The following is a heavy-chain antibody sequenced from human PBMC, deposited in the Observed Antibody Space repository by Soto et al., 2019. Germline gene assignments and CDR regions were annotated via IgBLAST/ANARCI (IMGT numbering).Heavy chain of an antibody. CDR1: GFNFNSYA. D-gene: IGHD6-13*01. CDR3: AREMTGTSRYNDAFDF. V-gene: IGHV3-23*01. J-gene: IGHJ3*01. CDR2: ISGSGDFT. Sequence: EVQLLESGGGLVQPGGSLRISCAASGFNFNSYAMNWVRQAPGKGLEWVSDISGSGDFTYYADSVKGRFTISRDNSKNTLFLQMNSLRAEDTAVYYCAREMTGTSRYNDAFDFWGQGTMVTVSS.